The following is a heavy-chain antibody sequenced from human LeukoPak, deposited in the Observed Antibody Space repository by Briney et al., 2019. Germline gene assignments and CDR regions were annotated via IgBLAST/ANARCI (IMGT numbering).Heavy chain of an antibody. V-gene: IGHV3-74*01. CDR3: ARATYYYDSSGYRAVYYFDY. Sequence: PGRSLRLSCAASGFTFSSYWMHWVRQAPGKGPMWFTRINTDRSTTTYADSVKGRFTISRDNAKNTLYLQMNSLRAEDTAVYYCARATYYYDSSGYRAVYYFDYWGQGTLVTVSS. J-gene: IGHJ4*02. CDR2: INTDRSTT. D-gene: IGHD3-22*01. CDR1: GFTFSSYW.